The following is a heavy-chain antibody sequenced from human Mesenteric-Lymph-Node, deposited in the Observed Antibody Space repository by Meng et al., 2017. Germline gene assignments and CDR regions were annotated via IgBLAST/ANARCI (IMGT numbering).Heavy chain of an antibody. J-gene: IGHJ4*02. CDR2: IYSSGST. Sequence: QVQLQESGPGLVEPSQTLSLPCPGSGGSISSGGYPWTWIRQRPGKGLEWIGYIYSSGSTYYNPSLKSRLTISIDTSKNQFSLKLSSVTAADTAVYYCARIGRKGYSFGYFDFCGQGTLVTVSS. CDR3: ARIGRKGYSFGYFDF. D-gene: IGHD4-11*01. V-gene: IGHV4-31*03. CDR1: GGSISSGGYP.